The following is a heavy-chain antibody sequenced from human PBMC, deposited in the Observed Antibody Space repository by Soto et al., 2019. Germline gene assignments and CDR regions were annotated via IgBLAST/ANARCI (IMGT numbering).Heavy chain of an antibody. CDR3: ARSSTSANYFAY. CDR1: GGSISSGGYY. CDR2: LYYSGST. J-gene: IGHJ4*02. Sequence: QVQLQESGPGLVKPSQTLSLTCTVSGGSISSGGYYWSWIRQHPGKGLEWIGYLYYSGSTYYNPSLHSRVTLSVDTPKNQFSLQLRSVTAADTAVYYCARSSTSANYFAYWGQGTLVTVSS. D-gene: IGHD2-2*01. V-gene: IGHV4-31*03.